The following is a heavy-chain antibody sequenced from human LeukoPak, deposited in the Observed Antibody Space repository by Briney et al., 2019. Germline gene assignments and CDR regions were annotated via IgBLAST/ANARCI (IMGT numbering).Heavy chain of an antibody. J-gene: IGHJ4*02. D-gene: IGHD2-15*01. CDR1: GFNIINYW. V-gene: IGHV3-7*01. CDR3: VSQEVVPH. CDR2: VKEDGTTK. Sequence: PAGTLRLSCAASGFNIINYWMSWVRQAPGKGLEWVANVKEDGTTKQYLDSVKGRFTISTDNAKNSLHLQMDSLRAEDTAVYYCVSQEVVPHWGQGTLVSVSS.